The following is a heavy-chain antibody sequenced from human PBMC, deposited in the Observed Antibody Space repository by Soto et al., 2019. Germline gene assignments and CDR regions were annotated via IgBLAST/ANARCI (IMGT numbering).Heavy chain of an antibody. CDR2: IYYSGST. J-gene: IGHJ4*02. CDR3: ARECSSNSCDPY. D-gene: IGHD2-2*01. CDR1: GGSISSYY. Sequence: QVQLQESGPGLVKPSETLSLTCTVSGGSISSYYWSWIRQPPGKGLEWIGYIYYSGSTNYNPSLTSRVTISVDTSKNQFSLKLSSVTAADTAVYYCARECSSNSCDPYCGQGTLVTVSS. V-gene: IGHV4-59*01.